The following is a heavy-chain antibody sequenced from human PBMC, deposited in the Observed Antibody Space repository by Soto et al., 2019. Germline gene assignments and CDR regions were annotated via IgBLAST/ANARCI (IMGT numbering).Heavy chain of an antibody. D-gene: IGHD6-13*01. V-gene: IGHV3-30-3*01. CDR3: ARDEQQLYGMDV. J-gene: IGHJ6*02. Sequence: QPGGSLRLSCAASGFTFSSYAMHWVRQAPGKGLEWVAVISYDGSNKYYADSVKGRFTISRDNSKNTLYLQMNSLRAEDTAVYYCARDEQQLYGMDVWGQGTTVTVSS. CDR2: ISYDGSNK. CDR1: GFTFSSYA.